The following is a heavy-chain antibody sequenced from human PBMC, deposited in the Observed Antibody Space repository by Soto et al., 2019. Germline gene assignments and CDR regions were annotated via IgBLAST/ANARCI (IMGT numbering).Heavy chain of an antibody. CDR3: AREGRP. V-gene: IGHV3-66*01. J-gene: IGHJ5*02. CDR2: IYSGGST. D-gene: IGHD2-15*01. CDR1: GFTVSSNY. Sequence: EVQLVESGGVLVQPGGSLRLSCAASGFTVSSNYMSWVRQAPGKGLEWVSVIYSGGSTYFADSVKDRFSISRDNSKNTLHLQMNSLRAEDTAVYYCAREGRPWGQGTLVTVSS.